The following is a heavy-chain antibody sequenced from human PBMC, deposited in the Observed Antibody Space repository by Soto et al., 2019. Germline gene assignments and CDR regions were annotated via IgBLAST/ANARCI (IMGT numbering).Heavy chain of an antibody. CDR3: ARDPDRSGYYVFDY. CDR2: ISGSGGST. V-gene: IGHV3-23*01. CDR1: GFTFSSYA. J-gene: IGHJ4*02. D-gene: IGHD3-22*01. Sequence: PGGSLRLSCAASGFTFSSYAMSWVRQAPGKGLEWVSAISGSGGSTYYADSVRGRFTISRDNFKNTLSLQMNSLRPEDTAVYYCARDPDRSGYYVFDYWGQGTLVTVSS.